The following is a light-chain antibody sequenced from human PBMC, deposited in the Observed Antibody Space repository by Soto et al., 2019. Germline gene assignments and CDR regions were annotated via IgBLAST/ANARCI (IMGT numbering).Light chain of an antibody. CDR2: KES. CDR3: QQYNSYPWT. CDR1: QSISSW. Sequence: DTQMTQSPSTLSASVGDRVTITCRASQSISSWLAWYQQKPGKAPKLLIYKESSLDSGVPSGFRGSGSGTEFTLPIISLQPDDFATYYCQQYNSYPWTFGQGTKVEIK. V-gene: IGKV1-5*03. J-gene: IGKJ1*01.